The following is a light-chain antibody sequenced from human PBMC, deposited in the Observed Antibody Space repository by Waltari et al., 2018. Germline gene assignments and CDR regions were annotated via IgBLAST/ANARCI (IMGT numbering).Light chain of an antibody. CDR1: QSLLHRNGNNN. CDR2: LGS. V-gene: IGKV2-28*01. J-gene: IGKJ1*01. CDR3: MQTLQTLWT. Sequence: DLVVPHPPLSLPVPPGQPASISCRSSQSLLHRNGNNNLHWYLQKPGQSPQLLIYLGSKRASGVPDRFSGSGSGTDFTLRISRVDAEDVGVYYCMQTLQTLWTFGQGTKVEIK.